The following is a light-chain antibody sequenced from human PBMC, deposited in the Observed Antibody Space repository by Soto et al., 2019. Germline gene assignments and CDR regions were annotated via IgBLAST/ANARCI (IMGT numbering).Light chain of an antibody. CDR3: SSYTSSSTVV. J-gene: IGLJ2*01. V-gene: IGLV2-14*01. Sequence: QSALTQPASVSGSPGQSITISCTGTSSDVGNYNYVSWYQQHPGKAPKLMIYEVSNRPSGVSNRFSGSKSGNTASLTISGLQAEDEADYYCSSYTSSSTVVFGVGTKLTVL. CDR1: SSDVGNYNY. CDR2: EVS.